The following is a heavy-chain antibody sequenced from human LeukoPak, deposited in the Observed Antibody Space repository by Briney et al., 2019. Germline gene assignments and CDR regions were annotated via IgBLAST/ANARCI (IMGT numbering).Heavy chain of an antibody. CDR1: GFTFSSYS. CDR2: ISSTSSYI. Sequence: GGSLRLSCAASGFTFSSYSLNWVRQAPGKGLEWVSSISSTSSYIYYADSLKRRFTISRDNAENSLYLQMDSLRAEDTAVYYCVKGSGSYYYNWCELWAEGTLVTVSS. V-gene: IGHV3-21*01. J-gene: IGHJ5*02. CDR3: VKGSGSYYYNWCEL. D-gene: IGHD3-10*01.